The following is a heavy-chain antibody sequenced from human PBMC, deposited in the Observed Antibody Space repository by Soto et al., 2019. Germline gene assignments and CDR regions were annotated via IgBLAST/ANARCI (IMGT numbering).Heavy chain of an antibody. J-gene: IGHJ4*02. V-gene: IGHV3-30*03. Sequence: GGSLRLSCAASGFTFSSYGMFWVRQAPGKGLEWVALISYDGGNKYYADSVKGRFTISRDNSKNTLYLQMNSLRADDTAVYFCAAGYYFGDYWAQGTLVTVSS. D-gene: IGHD5-18*01. CDR3: AAGYYFGDY. CDR2: ISYDGGNK. CDR1: GFTFSSYG.